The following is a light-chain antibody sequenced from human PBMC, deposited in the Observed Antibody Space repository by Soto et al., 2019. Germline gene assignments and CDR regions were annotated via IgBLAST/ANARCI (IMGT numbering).Light chain of an antibody. CDR1: SSDIGAYNY. CDR2: DVT. J-gene: IGLJ3*02. CDR3: SSYTTINTVVV. V-gene: IGLV2-14*03. Sequence: QSALTQPASVSGSPGQSITFSCTGTSSDIGAYNYVSWYQHHPGKAPKLLIYDVTDRPSGVSDRFSGSKSGTTVSLTISGLQAEDEADYFCSSYTTINTVVVFGGGTKLTVL.